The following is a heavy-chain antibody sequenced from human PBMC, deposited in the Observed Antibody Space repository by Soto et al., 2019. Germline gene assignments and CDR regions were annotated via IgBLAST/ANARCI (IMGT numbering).Heavy chain of an antibody. J-gene: IGHJ4*02. Sequence: QVQLQQWGAGLLKPSETLSLTCAVYGGSFSGYYWTWIRQPPGTGLEWIGEINHSGSTNSNPSLNSRVTISVDTSKNQFSLKLTSVTAEATAVYYCARDKITGLFDYWGQGTLVTVSS. CDR3: ARDKITGLFDY. CDR2: INHSGST. CDR1: GGSFSGYY. V-gene: IGHV4-34*01. D-gene: IGHD2-8*02.